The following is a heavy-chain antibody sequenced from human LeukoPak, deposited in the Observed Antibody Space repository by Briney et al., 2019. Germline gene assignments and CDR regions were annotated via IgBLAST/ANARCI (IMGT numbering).Heavy chain of an antibody. D-gene: IGHD3-10*01. J-gene: IGHJ5*02. CDR3: ATGKGDYGSGSYYNIGRDWFDP. Sequence: GASVKVSCKASGGTFSSYAISWVRQAPGKGLEWMGGFDPEDGETIYAQKFQGRVTMTEDTSTDTAYMELSSLRSEDTAVYYCATGKGDYGSGSYYNIGRDWFDPWGQGTLVTVSS. CDR1: GGTFSSYA. V-gene: IGHV1-24*01. CDR2: FDPEDGET.